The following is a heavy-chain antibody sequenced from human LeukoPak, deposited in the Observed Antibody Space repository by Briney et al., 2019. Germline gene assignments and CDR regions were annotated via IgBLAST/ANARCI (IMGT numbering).Heavy chain of an antibody. J-gene: IGHJ4*02. CDR2: ISVASNT. Sequence: HPGGSLRLSCAASGLAFSSYAMSWVRQAPGKGLEWVSTISVASNTFYADSVKGRFTISRDNSRNTLYLQMTSLRADDTAVYYCADYGVPGVRSNSYWGLGTLVTVSS. V-gene: IGHV3-23*01. D-gene: IGHD3-10*02. CDR1: GLAFSSYA. CDR3: ADYGVPGVRSNSY.